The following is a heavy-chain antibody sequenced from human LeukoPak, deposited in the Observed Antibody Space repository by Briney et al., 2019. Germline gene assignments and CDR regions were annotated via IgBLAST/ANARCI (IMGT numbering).Heavy chain of an antibody. CDR3: AKVSYYDSSGPFDY. V-gene: IGHV3-30*18. D-gene: IGHD3-22*01. J-gene: IGHJ4*02. CDR2: ISYDGSDK. CDR1: GFTFDNYG. Sequence: GGSLRLSCAASGFTFDNYGMHWVRQAPGKGLEWVAIISYDGSDKYYADSVKGRFTISRDNSKNTLYLQMNSLRAEDTAVYYCAKVSYYDSSGPFDYWGQGTLVTVSS.